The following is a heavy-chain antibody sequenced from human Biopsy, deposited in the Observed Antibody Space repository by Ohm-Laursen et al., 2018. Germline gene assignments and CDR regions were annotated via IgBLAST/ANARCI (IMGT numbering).Heavy chain of an antibody. CDR3: ARDYDTSGYYYVS. J-gene: IGHJ5*02. Sequence: PLSLTCPVSGGSISNNNFYWGWIRQPPGKGLEWFGSIFYRGSTHNKPSLKSRVNMSVDTSKNLFSLKLNSVTAADTAVYYCARDYDTSGYYYVSWGQGTLVTVSS. CDR1: GGSISNNNFY. CDR2: IFYRGST. D-gene: IGHD3-22*01. V-gene: IGHV4-39*01.